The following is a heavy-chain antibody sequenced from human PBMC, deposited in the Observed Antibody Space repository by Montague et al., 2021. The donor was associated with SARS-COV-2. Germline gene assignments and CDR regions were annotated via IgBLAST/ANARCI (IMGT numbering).Heavy chain of an antibody. J-gene: IGHJ4*02. Sequence: CAFSGDSVSSNSAAWNWIRQSPSRGLEWLGRTHYRSKWHNDYAVSVKSRITINPDTSKNQFSLQLKSVTPEDTAVYYCARGWVATIPHMDNWGQGSLVIVSS. CDR1: GDSVSSNSAA. D-gene: IGHD5-12*01. V-gene: IGHV6-1*01. CDR3: ARGWVATIPHMDN. CDR2: THYRSKWHN.